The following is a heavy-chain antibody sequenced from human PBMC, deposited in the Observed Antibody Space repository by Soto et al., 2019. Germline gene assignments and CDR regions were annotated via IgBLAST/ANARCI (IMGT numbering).Heavy chain of an antibody. Sequence: GSLRLSCAASGFTFSSYAMSWVRQAPGKGLEWIGSIYYSGSTYYNPSLKSRVTISVDTSKNQFSLKLSSVTAADTAVYYCARHQRSGWYERTRWYFDLWGRGTLVTVSS. CDR1: GFTFSSYA. CDR2: IYYSGST. CDR3: ARHQRSGWYERTRWYFDL. J-gene: IGHJ2*01. D-gene: IGHD6-19*01. V-gene: IGHV4-39*01.